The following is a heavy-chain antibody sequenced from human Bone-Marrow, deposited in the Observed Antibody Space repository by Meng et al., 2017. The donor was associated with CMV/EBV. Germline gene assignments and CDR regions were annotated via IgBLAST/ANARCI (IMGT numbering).Heavy chain of an antibody. Sequence: SETLSLTCTVSGGSVSSGGYYWSWVRQPPGKGLEWIGFIYFSGSTNYNPSVKSRVTISVGTSKNQFSLKLNSVTAADTAVYYCARDRIAARLNWFDPWGQGTLVTVSS. CDR1: GGSVSSGGYY. CDR3: ARDRIAARLNWFDP. D-gene: IGHD6-6*01. CDR2: IYFSGST. V-gene: IGHV4-61*08. J-gene: IGHJ5*02.